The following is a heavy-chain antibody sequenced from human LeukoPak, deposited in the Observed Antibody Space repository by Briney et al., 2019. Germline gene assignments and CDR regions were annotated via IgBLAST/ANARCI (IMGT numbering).Heavy chain of an antibody. CDR3: ARGYGSGSRGFDY. V-gene: IGHV4-61*02. CDR1: GGSISSGSYY. J-gene: IGHJ4*02. Sequence: SQTLSLTCTVSGGSISSGSYYWSWIRQPAGKGLEWIGRIFTSGNTNYNPSLKSRVTMSVDTSKNQFSLKLSSVTAADTAVYYCARGYGSGSRGFDYWGQGTLVTVSS. D-gene: IGHD3-10*01. CDR2: IFTSGNT.